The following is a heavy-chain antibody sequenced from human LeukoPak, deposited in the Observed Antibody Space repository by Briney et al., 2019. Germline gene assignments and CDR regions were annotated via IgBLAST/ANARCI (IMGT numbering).Heavy chain of an antibody. V-gene: IGHV4-38-2*02. CDR3: AGKFK. CDR2: IYHSGST. CDR1: GYSISGGYY. J-gene: IGHJ4*02. Sequence: SETLSLTCTVSGYSISGGYYWGWIRQPPGKGLEWIGNIYHSGSTFYNPSLKSRVTIAVDTSKNQFSLNLSSVTAADTAVYYCAGKFKWGQGTPVTVYS.